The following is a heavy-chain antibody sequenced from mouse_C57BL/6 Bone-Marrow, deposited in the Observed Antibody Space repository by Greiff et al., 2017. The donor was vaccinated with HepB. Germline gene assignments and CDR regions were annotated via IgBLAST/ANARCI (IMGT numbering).Heavy chain of an antibody. D-gene: IGHD1-1*01. J-gene: IGHJ3*01. CDR2: FYPGSGSI. Sequence: VQLQESGAELVKPGASVKLSCKASGYTFTEYTIHWVKQRSGQGLEWIGWFYPGSGSINYNEKFKDKATLTADKSSSTVYMELSRLTSEDSAVYFCARHEAYYYGSSYLAWFAYWGQGTLVTVSA. CDR1: GYTFTEYT. CDR3: ARHEAYYYGSSYLAWFAY. V-gene: IGHV1-62-2*01.